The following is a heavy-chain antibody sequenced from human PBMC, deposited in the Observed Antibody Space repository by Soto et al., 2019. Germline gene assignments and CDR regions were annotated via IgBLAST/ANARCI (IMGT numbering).Heavy chain of an antibody. V-gene: IGHV5-51*01. CDR2: IYPGDSDT. CDR3: TRRPDDPGGMNGFDI. D-gene: IGHD1-1*01. J-gene: IGHJ3*02. Sequence: GESLKISCKGSEFTFTNYWIGWVRQMPGKGLEWMGIIYPGDSDTRYSPSFQGQVTISADKSISTAYLQWSSLKASDTAMDYWTRRPDDPGGMNGFDIWGQGTMVTVSS. CDR1: EFTFTNYW.